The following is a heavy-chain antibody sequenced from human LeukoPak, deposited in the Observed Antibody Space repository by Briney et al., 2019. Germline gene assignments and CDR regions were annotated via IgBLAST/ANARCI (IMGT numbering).Heavy chain of an antibody. CDR2: IYHSGST. Sequence: ASQTLSLTCAVSGGSISSGGYSWSWIRQPPGKGLEWIGYIYHSGSTYYNPSLKSRVTISVDRSKNQFSLKLSSVTAADTAVYYCARVEGYCSGGSCYSPHFDYWGQGTQVTVSS. CDR3: ARVEGYCSGGSCYSPHFDY. D-gene: IGHD2-15*01. V-gene: IGHV4-30-2*01. J-gene: IGHJ4*02. CDR1: GGSISSGGYS.